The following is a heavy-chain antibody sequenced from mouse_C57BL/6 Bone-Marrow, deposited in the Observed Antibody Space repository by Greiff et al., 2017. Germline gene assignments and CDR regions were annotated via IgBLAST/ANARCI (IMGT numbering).Heavy chain of an antibody. CDR3: ASPRFAY. J-gene: IGHJ3*01. CDR2: IYPGDGDT. CDR1: GYAFSSSW. V-gene: IGHV1-82*01. Sequence: QVQLQQSGPELVKPGASVKISCKASGYAFSSSWMNWVKQRPGKGLEWIGRIYPGDGDTNYNGKFKGKATLTADKSSSTAYMQLSRLTSEDSAVDYCASPRFAYWGQGTLVTVSA.